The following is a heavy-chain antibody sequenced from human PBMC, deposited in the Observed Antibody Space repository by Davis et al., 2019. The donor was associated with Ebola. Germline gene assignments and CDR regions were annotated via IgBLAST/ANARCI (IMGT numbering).Heavy chain of an antibody. V-gene: IGHV3-49*04. CDR1: GFTFGDYA. Sequence: GESLKISCTGYGFTFGDYAMNWVRQAPGKGLEWVGFIRSKGYGGKTAYAASVKGRFTISRDDSKSIAYLQMNSLKIEDTAVYYCTRDLKQPPPSYYNGMDVWGQGTTVTVSS. CDR2: IRSKGYGGKT. D-gene: IGHD6-13*01. J-gene: IGHJ6*02. CDR3: TRDLKQPPPSYYNGMDV.